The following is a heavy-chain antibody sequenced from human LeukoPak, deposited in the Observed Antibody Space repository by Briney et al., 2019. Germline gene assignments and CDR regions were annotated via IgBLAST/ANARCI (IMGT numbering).Heavy chain of an antibody. J-gene: IGHJ6*02. V-gene: IGHV4-30-4*01. CDR2: IYHRGTS. Sequence: PSETLSLTCTVSGGSISSGDYSWSWVRQPPGKGLEWLGSIYHRGTSNNHPSHESRITMSIDTSKNQFSLKLTSVTAADTAIYFCTREVPTYVRGVVPAVYGMDVWGQGTTVIVSS. CDR3: TREVPTYVRGVVPAVYGMDV. D-gene: IGHD3-10*02. CDR1: GGSISSGDYS.